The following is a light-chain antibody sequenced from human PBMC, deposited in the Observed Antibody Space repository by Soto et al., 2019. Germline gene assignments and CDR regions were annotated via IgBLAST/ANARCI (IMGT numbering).Light chain of an antibody. CDR2: DAS. J-gene: IGKJ1*01. CDR3: QQYNSYST. V-gene: IGKV3-11*01. CDR1: QNVDNY. Sequence: EVVLTQSPATLSLSPGGRATLSWRASQNVDNYLACYQQKPGQAPRLLIYDASNRATGIPARFSGSGSGTEFTLTISSLQPDDFATYYCQQYNSYSTFGQGTKVDIK.